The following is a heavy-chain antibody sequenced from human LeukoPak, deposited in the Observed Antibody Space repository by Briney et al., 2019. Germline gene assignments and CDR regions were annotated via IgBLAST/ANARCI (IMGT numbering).Heavy chain of an antibody. CDR1: GASISSGGYY. CDR2: IYYSGST. CDR3: IRENHQQGSEDY. J-gene: IGHJ4*01. Sequence: PSETLSLTCSVSGASISSGGYYCGWIRQPPGKGLEWIGPIYYSGSTYYNPSLKSRLTISVDKSSNQFSLRLSAVTAADTAVYYCIRENHQQGSEDYWGQGTLVTVSS. D-gene: IGHD3-10*01. V-gene: IGHV4-39*07.